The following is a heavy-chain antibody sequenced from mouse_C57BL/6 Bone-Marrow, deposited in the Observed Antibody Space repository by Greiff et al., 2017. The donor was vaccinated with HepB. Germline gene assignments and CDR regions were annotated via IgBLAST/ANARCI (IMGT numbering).Heavy chain of an antibody. CDR1: GYTFTSYW. D-gene: IGHD2-2*01. CDR3: ARRGVTTDWYFDV. Sequence: QVHVKQSGAELAKPGASVKLSCKASGYTFTSYWMHWVKQRPGQGLEWIGYINPSSGYTKYNQKFKDKATLTADKSSSTAYMQLSSLTYEDSAVYYCARRGVTTDWYFDVWGTGTTVTVSS. CDR2: INPSSGYT. J-gene: IGHJ1*03. V-gene: IGHV1-7*01.